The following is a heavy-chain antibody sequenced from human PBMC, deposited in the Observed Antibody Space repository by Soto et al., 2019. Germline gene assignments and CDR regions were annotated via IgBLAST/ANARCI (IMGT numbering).Heavy chain of an antibody. CDR3: AREGGFNIKDDYYYYGLDV. V-gene: IGHV3-33*05. CDR1: GFTFSSYG. D-gene: IGHD3-10*01. J-gene: IGHJ6*02. CDR2: ISYDGSNK. Sequence: GGSLRLSCAASGFTFSSYGMHWVRQAPGKGLEWVAVISYDGSNKYYADSVQGRFTISRDNSKSTLSLQMDSLRVEDTAVYYCAREGGFNIKDDYYYYGLDVWGQGTPVTVSS.